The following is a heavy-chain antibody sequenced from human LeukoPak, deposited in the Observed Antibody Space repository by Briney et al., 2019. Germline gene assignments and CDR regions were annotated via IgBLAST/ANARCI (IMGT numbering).Heavy chain of an antibody. D-gene: IGHD1-26*01. J-gene: IGHJ4*02. Sequence: PGGSLRLSCAASGFTFSSYGMHWVRQAPGKGLEWVAVISYDGSNKYYADSVKGRFTISRDNSKNTLYLQMNSLRAEDTAVYYCAKSSVGATSDYWGQGTLVTVSP. CDR1: GFTFSSYG. CDR2: ISYDGSNK. CDR3: AKSSVGATSDY. V-gene: IGHV3-30*18.